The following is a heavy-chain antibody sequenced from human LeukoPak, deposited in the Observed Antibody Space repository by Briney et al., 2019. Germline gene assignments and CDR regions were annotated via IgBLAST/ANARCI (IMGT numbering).Heavy chain of an antibody. CDR2: ISSSGSTI. Sequence: GGSLRLSCTAAELTFSTSGVNWLRQAPGKGLEWASYISSSGSTIYYADSVKGRFTISRDNAKNSLYLQMNSLRAEDTAVYYCASKSKKYSYGRNTPYYYYMDVWGKGTTVTVSS. CDR1: ELTFSTSG. CDR3: ASKSKKYSYGRNTPYYYYMDV. V-gene: IGHV3-48*04. D-gene: IGHD5-18*01. J-gene: IGHJ6*03.